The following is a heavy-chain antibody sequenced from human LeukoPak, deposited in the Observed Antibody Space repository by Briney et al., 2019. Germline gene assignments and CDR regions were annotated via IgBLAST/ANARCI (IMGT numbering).Heavy chain of an antibody. CDR2: IGTIISTT. CDR3: ARNVYDLRGQWLVPGFDY. J-gene: IGHJ4*02. CDR1: GFTFGSYE. Sequence: GGSLRLSCAASGFTFGSYEMTWVRQAPGKGLEWVSYIGTIISTTYYADSVKGRFTVSRDDAKSSLYLQMSSLRAEDTAVYYCARNVYDLRGQWLVPGFDYWGQGTLVTVSS. V-gene: IGHV3-48*03. D-gene: IGHD6-19*01.